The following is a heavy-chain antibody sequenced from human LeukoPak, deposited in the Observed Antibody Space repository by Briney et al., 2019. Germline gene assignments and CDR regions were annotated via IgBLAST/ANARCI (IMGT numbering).Heavy chain of an antibody. CDR1: GFTFSSYS. V-gene: IGHV3-48*02. CDR3: ARDFDFWSGHSNWFDP. D-gene: IGHD3-3*01. J-gene: IGHJ5*02. CDR2: ISSSSSTI. Sequence: GGSLRLSCAASGFTFSSYSMNWVRQAPGKGLEWVSYISSSSSTIYYADSVKGRFTISRDNAKNSLYLQMSSLRDEDTAVYYCARDFDFWSGHSNWFDPWGQGTLVTVSS.